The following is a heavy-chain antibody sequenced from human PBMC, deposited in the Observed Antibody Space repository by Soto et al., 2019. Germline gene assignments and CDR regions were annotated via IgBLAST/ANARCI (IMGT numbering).Heavy chain of an antibody. CDR2: ISYDGSNK. CDR1: GFTFSSYG. J-gene: IGHJ6*02. V-gene: IGHV3-30*18. D-gene: IGHD6-25*01. Sequence: QVQLVESGGGVVQPGRSLRLSCAASGFTFSSYGMHWVRQAPGKGLEGVAVISYDGSNKYYADSVKGRFTISRDNSKNTLYLQMNSLRAEDTAVYYCAKDRRPNYYYGMDVWGQGTTVTVSS. CDR3: AKDRRPNYYYGMDV.